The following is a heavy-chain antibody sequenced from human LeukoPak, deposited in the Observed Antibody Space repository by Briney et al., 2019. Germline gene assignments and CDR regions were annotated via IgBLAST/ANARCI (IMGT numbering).Heavy chain of an antibody. CDR2: IGGSGGSA. CDR3: AKGEQWLLMAIDY. D-gene: IGHD6-19*01. V-gene: IGHV3-23*01. CDR1: GFTFSNYA. J-gene: IGHJ4*02. Sequence: GWSLRLSRAASGFTFSNYAMSWVRQAPGKGLEWVSDIGGSGGSAYYAGAVKGRFTISRDNSKNTLYLQMNSLRAEDTAVYYCAKGEQWLLMAIDYWGQGTLVTVSS.